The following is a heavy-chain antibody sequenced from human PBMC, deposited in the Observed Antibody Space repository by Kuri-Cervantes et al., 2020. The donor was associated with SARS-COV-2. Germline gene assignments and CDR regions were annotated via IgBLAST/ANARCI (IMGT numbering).Heavy chain of an antibody. D-gene: IGHD6-13*01. J-gene: IGHJ4*02. CDR2: INHSGST. CDR3: ARGIAAAGN. V-gene: IGHV4-34*01. CDR1: GFTFSSYS. Sequence: GSLRLSCAASGFTFSSYSMNWIRQPPGKGLEWIGEINHSGSTNYNPSLKSRVTISVDTSKNQFSLKLSSVTAADTAMYYCARGIAAAGNWGQGTLVTVSS.